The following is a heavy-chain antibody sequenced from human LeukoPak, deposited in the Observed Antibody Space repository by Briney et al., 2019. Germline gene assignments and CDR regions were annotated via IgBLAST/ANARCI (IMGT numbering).Heavy chain of an antibody. CDR3: ARGIRGYSYGYIVEGYYYMDV. D-gene: IGHD5-18*01. CDR1: GFMFSSYW. CDR2: IRQDESEK. Sequence: GGSLRLSCAASGFMFSSYWMSWVRQAPGKGLEWVANIRQDESEKYYVDSVKGRFTISRDNTKRSLYLQMNSLRAEDTAEYYCARGIRGYSYGYIVEGYYYMDVWGNGTTVTVSS. J-gene: IGHJ6*03. V-gene: IGHV3-7*04.